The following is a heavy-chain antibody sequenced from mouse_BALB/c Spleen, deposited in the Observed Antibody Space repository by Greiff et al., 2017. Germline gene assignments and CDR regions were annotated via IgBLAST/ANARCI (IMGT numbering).Heavy chain of an antibody. CDR2: ILPGSGST. CDR1: GYTFSSYW. Sequence: VKLMESGAELMKPGASVKISCKATGYTFSSYWIEWVKQRPGHGLEWIGEILPGSGSTNYNEKFKGKATFTADTSSNTAYMQLSSLTSEDSAVYYCARWGNYAWFAYWGQGTLVTVSA. V-gene: IGHV1-9*01. D-gene: IGHD2-1*01. CDR3: ARWGNYAWFAY. J-gene: IGHJ3*01.